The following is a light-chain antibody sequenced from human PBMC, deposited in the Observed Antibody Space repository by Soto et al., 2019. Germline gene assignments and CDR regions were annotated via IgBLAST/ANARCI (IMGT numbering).Light chain of an antibody. J-gene: IGKJ4*01. CDR1: QSVSSY. CDR2: DAS. Sequence: EIVLTHSPATLSLSPGERATLSCRASQSVSSYFAWYQQKPGQSPRLLIYDASNRATGNTARFSGSGSGTDFTLNISRLERENFAFYYCQKIETFGGGTKVEIK. V-gene: IGKV3-11*01. CDR3: QKIET.